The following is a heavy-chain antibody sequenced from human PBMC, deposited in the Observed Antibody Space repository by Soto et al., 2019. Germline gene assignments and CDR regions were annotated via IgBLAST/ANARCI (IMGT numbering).Heavy chain of an antibody. Sequence: SETLSLTCTVSGGSISSGGYYWSWIRRHPGKGLEWIGYIYYSGSTYYNPSLKSRVTISVDTSKNQFSLKLSSVTAADTAVYYCARDVAAAGNCFDYWGQGTLVTVSS. V-gene: IGHV4-31*03. CDR2: IYYSGST. J-gene: IGHJ4*02. CDR1: GGSISSGGYY. D-gene: IGHD6-13*01. CDR3: ARDVAAAGNCFDY.